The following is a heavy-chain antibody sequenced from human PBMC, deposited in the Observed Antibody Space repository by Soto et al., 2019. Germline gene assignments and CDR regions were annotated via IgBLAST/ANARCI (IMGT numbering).Heavy chain of an antibody. D-gene: IGHD6-19*01. CDR1: GYTLTELS. CDR3: ATRDRIAVAGTWFDP. V-gene: IGHV1-24*01. Sequence: ASVKVSCKVSGYTLTELSMHWVRQAPGKGLEWMGGFDPEDGETIYAQKFQGRVTMTEDTSTDTAYMELSSLRSEDTAVYYCATRDRIAVAGTWFDPWGQGTLVTVSS. J-gene: IGHJ5*02. CDR2: FDPEDGET.